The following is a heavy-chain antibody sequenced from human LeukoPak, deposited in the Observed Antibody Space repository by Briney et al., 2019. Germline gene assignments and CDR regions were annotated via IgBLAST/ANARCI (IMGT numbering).Heavy chain of an antibody. J-gene: IGHJ4*02. CDR2: MNPNSGNT. D-gene: IGHD4-17*01. CDR3: ARWNTVTTFFDY. Sequence: GASVKVSCKASGYTFTSYDINWVRQATGQGLEWMGWMNPNSGNTGYAQKFQGRVTMTRNTSISTAYMELSSLRSEDTAVYYCARWNTVTTFFDYWGQGTLVTVSS. CDR1: GYTFTSYD. V-gene: IGHV1-8*01.